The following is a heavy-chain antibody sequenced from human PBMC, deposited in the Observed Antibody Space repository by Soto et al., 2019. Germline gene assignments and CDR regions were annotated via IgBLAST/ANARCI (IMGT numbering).Heavy chain of an antibody. D-gene: IGHD5-18*01. CDR1: GGSFTYT. CDR2: IIPIFGTT. J-gene: IGHJ6*02. Sequence: SVKVSCKASGGSFTYTLSWVRRAPGQGLEWMGGIIPIFGTTNYAQKFQGRVTITADESTKTAYMELSTLRSEDTAVYYCARLHSHGTYGMDVWGQGTTVTVSS. V-gene: IGHV1-69*13. CDR3: ARLHSHGTYGMDV.